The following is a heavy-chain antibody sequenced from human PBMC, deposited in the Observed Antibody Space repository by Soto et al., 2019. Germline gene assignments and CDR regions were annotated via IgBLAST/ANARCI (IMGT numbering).Heavy chain of an antibody. Sequence: EVQLLESGGGLVQPGGSLRLSCAASGFTFSSYAMSWVRQAPGKGLEWVSAISGSGGSTYYADSVKGRFTISRDNSKNKLYLQMNSLRAEDTAVYYCAKHVRWELLGKLDYWGQGTLVTVSS. D-gene: IGHD1-26*01. CDR1: GFTFSSYA. CDR3: AKHVRWELLGKLDY. V-gene: IGHV3-23*01. J-gene: IGHJ4*02. CDR2: ISGSGGST.